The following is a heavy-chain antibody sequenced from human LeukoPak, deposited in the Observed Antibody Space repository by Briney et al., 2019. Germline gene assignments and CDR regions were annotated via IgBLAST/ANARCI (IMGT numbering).Heavy chain of an antibody. Sequence: SETLSLTCTVSGGSINSYYWSWIRQPPGKGLEWIGYIYYSGSTNYNPSLKSRVTISVDTSKNQFSLKLSSVTAADTAVYYCAREGDYSGYGNWGQGTLVTVSS. V-gene: IGHV4-59*01. CDR2: IYYSGST. CDR3: AREGDYSGYGN. CDR1: GGSINSYY. J-gene: IGHJ4*02. D-gene: IGHD5-12*01.